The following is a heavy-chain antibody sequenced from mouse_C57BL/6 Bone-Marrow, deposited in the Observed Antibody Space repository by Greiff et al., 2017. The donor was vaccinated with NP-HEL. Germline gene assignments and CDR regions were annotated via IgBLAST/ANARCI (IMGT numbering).Heavy chain of an antibody. Sequence: VQLQQPGAELVKPGASVKMSCKASGYTSTSYWITWVKQRPGQGLEWIGDIYPGSGSTNYNEKFKSKATLTVDTSSSTAYMQLSSLTSEDSAVYYCARGQLRLLTWFAYWGQGTLVTVSA. V-gene: IGHV1-55*01. J-gene: IGHJ3*01. CDR2: IYPGSGST. CDR3: ARGQLRLLTWFAY. D-gene: IGHD3-2*02. CDR1: GYTSTSYW.